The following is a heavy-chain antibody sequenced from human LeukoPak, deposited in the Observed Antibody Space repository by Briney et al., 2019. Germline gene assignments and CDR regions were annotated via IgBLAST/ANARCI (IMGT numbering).Heavy chain of an antibody. J-gene: IGHJ4*02. CDR1: GGSFSGYY. CDR2: INHSGST. Sequence: PSETLSLTCAVYGGSFSGYYWSWIRQPPGKGLEWIGEINHSGSTNYNPSLKSRVTISVDTSKNQFSLTLSSVTAADTAVYYCARGLGYFENWGQGTLVTVSS. D-gene: IGHD3-10*01. V-gene: IGHV4-34*01. CDR3: ARGLGYFEN.